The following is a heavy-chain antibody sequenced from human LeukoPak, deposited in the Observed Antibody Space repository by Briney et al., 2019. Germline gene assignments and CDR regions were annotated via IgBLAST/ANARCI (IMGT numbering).Heavy chain of an antibody. J-gene: IGHJ4*02. D-gene: IGHD3-22*01. Sequence: PGGSLRLSCAASGFTFSSYEMHWVRQAPGKGLEWVSLISSSATSTYYADSVKGRFTISRDNANNSLYLQMNSLRAEDTAVYYCASKWFSWGRGTLVTVSS. CDR3: ASKWFS. V-gene: IGHV3-48*03. CDR2: ISSSATST. CDR1: GFTFSSYE.